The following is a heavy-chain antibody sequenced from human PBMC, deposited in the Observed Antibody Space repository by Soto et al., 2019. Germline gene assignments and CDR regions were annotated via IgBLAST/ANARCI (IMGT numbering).Heavy chain of an antibody. V-gene: IGHV1-69*13. CDR3: AGGYYYYYGMDI. Sequence: SVKVSCKASGGTFSSYAISWVRQAPGQGLEWMGGIIPIFGTANYAQKFQGRVTITADESTSTAYMELSSLRSEDTAVYYCAGGYYYYYGMDIWGQGTTVTVSS. CDR1: GGTFSSYA. J-gene: IGHJ6*02. D-gene: IGHD3-16*01. CDR2: IIPIFGTA.